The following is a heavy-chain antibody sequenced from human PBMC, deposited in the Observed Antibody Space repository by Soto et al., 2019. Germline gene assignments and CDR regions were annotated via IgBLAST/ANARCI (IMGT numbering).Heavy chain of an antibody. J-gene: IGHJ4*02. Sequence: SETLSLTCAVYGGSFSGYYWSWIRQPPGKGLEWIGEINHSGSTNYNPSLKSRVTISVDTSKNQFSLKLSSVTAADTAVYYCARGEYSSSSTPLFFDYWGQGTLVTVSS. CDR1: GGSFSGYY. D-gene: IGHD6-13*01. V-gene: IGHV4-34*01. CDR3: ARGEYSSSSTPLFFDY. CDR2: INHSGST.